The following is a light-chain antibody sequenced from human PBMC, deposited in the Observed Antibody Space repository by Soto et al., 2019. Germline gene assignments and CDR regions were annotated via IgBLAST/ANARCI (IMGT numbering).Light chain of an antibody. J-gene: IGKJ1*01. CDR2: GAS. V-gene: IGKV3-20*01. CDR1: QSVSSSY. CDR3: EQYGSSRA. Sequence: EIVLTQSPGTLSLSPGERATLSCRASQSVSSSYLAWYQQKPGQAPRLLIYGASSRATGIPDRFSGSGSGTDVTLAISRQEPEDVAVYYCEQYGSSRAFGQGTKVEIK.